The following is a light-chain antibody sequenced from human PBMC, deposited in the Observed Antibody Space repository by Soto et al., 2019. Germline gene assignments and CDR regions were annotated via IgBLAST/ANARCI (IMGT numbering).Light chain of an antibody. J-gene: IGKJ4*01. CDR3: QQYNSYSHLT. CDR1: QSISTW. CDR2: KAS. Sequence: DIQMTQSPSTLSASVGDRVTITCRASQSISTWLAGYQQKPGKAPKLLIYKASSLESGVPSRFSGSGSGTEVTLTSSSLQPDDFATYYCQQYNSYSHLTFGGGTKVEIK. V-gene: IGKV1-5*03.